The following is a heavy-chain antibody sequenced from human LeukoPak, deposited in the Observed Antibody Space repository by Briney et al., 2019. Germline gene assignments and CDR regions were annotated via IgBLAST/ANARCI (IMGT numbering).Heavy chain of an antibody. CDR2: IFHRGST. D-gene: IGHD3-3*01. CDR3: ARDSSITIFGVVIHDAFDI. V-gene: IGHV4-38-2*02. CDR1: GYSITSGYS. J-gene: IGHJ3*02. Sequence: PSETLSLTCTVPGYSITSGYSWGWIRQPPGKGLEWIGRIFHRGSTAYTPTLKSRVTISVDTSKTQFSLKLSSVTSADTAVYYCARDSSITIFGVVIHDAFDIWGQGTMVTVSS.